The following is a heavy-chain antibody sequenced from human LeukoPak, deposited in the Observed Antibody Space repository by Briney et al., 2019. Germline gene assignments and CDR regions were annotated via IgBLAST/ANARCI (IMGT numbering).Heavy chain of an antibody. D-gene: IGHD5-24*01. V-gene: IGHV4-59*08. Sequence: WETLSLTSTVSSGSISSYYWSWIRQPPGKGLEWIGYVHYTGITNYSPSLKSRVTISLDTSKKQFSLKLSSVTAADTAVSYCTRRSDGEYDSWGQGTLVTVSS. CDR2: VHYTGIT. CDR3: TRRSDGEYDS. J-gene: IGHJ4*02. CDR1: SGSISSYY.